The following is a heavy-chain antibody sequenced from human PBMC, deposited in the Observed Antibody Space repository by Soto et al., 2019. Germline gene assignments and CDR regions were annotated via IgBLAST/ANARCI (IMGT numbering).Heavy chain of an antibody. CDR1: GYTFTSYG. CDR2: TSAYNGNT. CDR3: ARVSNVAAGRHGMDV. D-gene: IGHD6-13*01. J-gene: IGHJ6*02. V-gene: IGHV1-18*01. Sequence: ASVKVSCKASGYTFTSYGISWVRQAPGQGLEWMGWTSAYNGNTNYAQKLQGRVTMTTDTSTSTAYMELRSLRSDDTAVYYCARVSNVAAGRHGMDVWGQGTTVTVSS.